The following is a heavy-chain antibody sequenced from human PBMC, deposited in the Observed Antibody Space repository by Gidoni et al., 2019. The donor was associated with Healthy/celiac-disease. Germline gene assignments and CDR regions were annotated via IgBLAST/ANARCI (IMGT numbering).Heavy chain of an antibody. CDR1: GGSISSSNW. Sequence: QVQLPESGPGLVKPSGLLSLTCAVSGGSISSSNWWSWVRQPTGTGLGWIGEIYHSWSTHSNPSLKNRVTISVDKSKNQFSLKLSSVTAADTAVYYCAGAKWVLFRWFDPWGQGTLVTVSS. V-gene: IGHV4-4*02. D-gene: IGHD1-26*01. J-gene: IGHJ5*02. CDR3: AGAKWVLFRWFDP. CDR2: IYHSWST.